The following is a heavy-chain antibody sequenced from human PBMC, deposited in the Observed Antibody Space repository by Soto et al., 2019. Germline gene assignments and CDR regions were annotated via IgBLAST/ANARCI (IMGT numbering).Heavy chain of an antibody. Sequence: SETLSLTCAVYGGSFSGYYWSWIRQPPGKGLEWIGEINHSGSTNYNPSLKSRVTISVDTSKNQFSLKLSSVTAADTAVYYCASRARFSAPDIVVVPAATMPGYFDYWGQGTLVTVSS. D-gene: IGHD2-2*01. CDR2: INHSGST. V-gene: IGHV4-34*01. CDR1: GGSFSGYY. CDR3: ASRARFSAPDIVVVPAATMPGYFDY. J-gene: IGHJ4*02.